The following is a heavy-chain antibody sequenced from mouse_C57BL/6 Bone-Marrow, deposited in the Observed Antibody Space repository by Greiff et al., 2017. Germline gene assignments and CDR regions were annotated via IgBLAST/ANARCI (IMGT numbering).Heavy chain of an antibody. CDR2: IYPRSGNT. J-gene: IGHJ1*03. CDR3: ARRRLRYPVYFDV. D-gene: IGHD1-1*01. Sequence: QVQLKESGAELARPGASVKLSCKASGYTFTSYGISWVKQRTGQGLEWIGEIYPRSGNTYYNEKFKGKATLTADKSSSTAYMELRSLTSEDSAVYFCARRRLRYPVYFDVWGTGTTVTVSS. CDR1: GYTFTSYG. V-gene: IGHV1-81*01.